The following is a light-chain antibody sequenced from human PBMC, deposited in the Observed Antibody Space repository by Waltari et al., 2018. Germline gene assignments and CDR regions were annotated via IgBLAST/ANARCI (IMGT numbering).Light chain of an antibody. CDR1: TGAVTSVHY. J-gene: IGLJ2*01. Sequence: QTVVTQEPSLTVSPGGTVTLTCASSTGAVTSVHYPHWFHQKPGHAPRAPIYATSNKYSWTPARFSGALLGDKAALTLSGVQPEDGADYYCLLYAGGAHLFGGVTKLTVL. CDR3: LLYAGGAHL. V-gene: IGLV7-43*01. CDR2: ATS.